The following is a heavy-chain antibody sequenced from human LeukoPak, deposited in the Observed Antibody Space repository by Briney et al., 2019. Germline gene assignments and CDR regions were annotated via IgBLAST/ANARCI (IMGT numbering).Heavy chain of an antibody. J-gene: IGHJ4*02. CDR3: AKNSRYRSQEDG. CDR2: SQPDGREK. Sequence: SGGSLRLSCVASGFIFSQYGMHWARQAPGKGLEWVAFSQPDGREKDYAESVKGRFNISRDNSKNTLYLQMNSLRPEDTAVYFCAKNSRYRSQEDGWGQGTLVTVSS. V-gene: IGHV3-30*02. D-gene: IGHD6-13*01. CDR1: GFIFSQYG.